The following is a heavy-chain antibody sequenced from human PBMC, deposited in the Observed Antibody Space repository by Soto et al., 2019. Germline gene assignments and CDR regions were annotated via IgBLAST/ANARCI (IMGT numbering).Heavy chain of an antibody. D-gene: IGHD3-16*01. CDR3: PQCPLGVNYSYGMDV. CDR2: SIPIFATA. V-gene: IGHV1-69*12. Sequence: QVQLVQSGAEVKKPGSSVKVSCKASGGNFSSYAINWVRQAPGKGLEWMGGSIPIFATADYAQKLQGRVTITADESTSTDYMELSSLRSEDTAVYSCPQCPLGVNYSYGMDVWVQGTTVTVSS. CDR1: GGNFSSYA. J-gene: IGHJ6*02.